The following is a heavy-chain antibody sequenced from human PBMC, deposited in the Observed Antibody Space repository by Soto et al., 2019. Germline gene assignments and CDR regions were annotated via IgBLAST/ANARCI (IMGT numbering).Heavy chain of an antibody. CDR2: ISFDGSNQ. CDR1: GFTFSSYD. CDR3: AKDLSTLSTTYGMDV. Sequence: GGSLRLSCAASGFTFSSYDMHWVRQAPGKGLEWVAVISFDGSNQYYAEPVKGGFTFSRDSSKNTLFLQMNSLRAEDTAMYYCAKDLSTLSTTYGMDVWGQGTTVTVSS. D-gene: IGHD2-8*01. V-gene: IGHV3-30*18. J-gene: IGHJ6*02.